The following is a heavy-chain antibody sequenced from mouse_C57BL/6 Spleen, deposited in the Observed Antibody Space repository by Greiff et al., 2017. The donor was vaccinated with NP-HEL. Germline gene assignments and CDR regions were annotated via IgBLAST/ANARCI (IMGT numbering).Heavy chain of an antibody. Sequence: EVQLQQSGPELVKPGASVKISCKASGYSFTGYYMNWVKQSPEKSLEWIGEINPSTGGTTYNQKFKAKATLTVDKSSSTAYMQLKSLTSEDSAVYYCAAYYSNFYAMDYWGQGTSVTVSS. CDR2: INPSTGGT. CDR3: AAYYSNFYAMDY. J-gene: IGHJ4*01. D-gene: IGHD2-5*01. V-gene: IGHV1-42*01. CDR1: GYSFTGYY.